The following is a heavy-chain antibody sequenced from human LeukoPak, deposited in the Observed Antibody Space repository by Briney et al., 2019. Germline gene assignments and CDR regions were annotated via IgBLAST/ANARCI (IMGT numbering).Heavy chain of an antibody. D-gene: IGHD3-10*01. V-gene: IGHV3-30*04. J-gene: IGHJ6*04. CDR2: ISFDGSSK. CDR1: GFTFSSYA. Sequence: GGSLRLSCAASGFTFSSYAFHWVRQAPGKGLERVAVISFDGSSKYSADSLGGRFIISRDNSENTLYLQMESLRAEDTAVYYCARRVRGIYGLDVWGKGPRSPSPQ. CDR3: ARRVRGIYGLDV.